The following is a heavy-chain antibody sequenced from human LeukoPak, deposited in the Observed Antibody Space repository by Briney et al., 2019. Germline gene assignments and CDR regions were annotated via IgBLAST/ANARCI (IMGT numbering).Heavy chain of an antibody. D-gene: IGHD4-17*01. CDR1: GFIVSNYW. CDR2: IRSDGIYT. Sequence: GGSLRLSCAASGFIVSNYWMHWVRQAPGQGLVWVSLIRSDGIYTNYADSVKGRFTISRDNAKNTLYLQMNSLRAEDTAVYYCVRVGGAVYGDYTPFDYWGQGTLVAVSS. V-gene: IGHV3-74*01. J-gene: IGHJ4*02. CDR3: VRVGGAVYGDYTPFDY.